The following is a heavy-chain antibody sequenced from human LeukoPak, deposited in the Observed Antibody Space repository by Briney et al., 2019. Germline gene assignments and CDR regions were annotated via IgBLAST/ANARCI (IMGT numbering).Heavy chain of an antibody. Sequence: ASVKVSCKASGYTFTNYPMNWVRQAPGQGLEWMGWISAYNGNTNYAQKLQGRVTMTTDTSTSTAYMELRSLRSDDTAVYYCARDFRYDYVWGSYRPDYWGQGTLVTVSS. CDR3: ARDFRYDYVWGSYRPDY. J-gene: IGHJ4*02. D-gene: IGHD3-16*02. V-gene: IGHV1-18*01. CDR1: GYTFTNYP. CDR2: ISAYNGNT.